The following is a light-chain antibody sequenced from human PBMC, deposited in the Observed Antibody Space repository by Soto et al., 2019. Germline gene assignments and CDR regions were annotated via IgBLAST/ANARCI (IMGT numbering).Light chain of an antibody. CDR2: RAS. V-gene: IGKV3-15*01. J-gene: IGKJ1*01. CDR3: QQYNSYWT. CDR1: QTIYSN. Sequence: RVMTQSPATLSVSPGERATLSCRAGQTIYSNVAWYQQRPGQAPRLLIYRASTRATGVPARFSGSGSGTEFTLTISGLQSEDFALYYCQQYNSYWTFGQGTKVDIK.